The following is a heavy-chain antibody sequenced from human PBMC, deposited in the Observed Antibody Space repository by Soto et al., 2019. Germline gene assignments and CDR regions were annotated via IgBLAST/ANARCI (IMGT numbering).Heavy chain of an antibody. CDR3: ARDPTVVTYYYYGMDV. CDR1: GGSVSSGSYY. CDR2: IYYSGST. Sequence: KTSETLSLTCTVSGGSVSSGSYYWSWIRQPPGKGLEWIGYIYYSGSTNYNPSLKSRVTISVDTSKNQFSLKLSSVTAADTAVYYCARDPTVVTYYYYGMDVWGQGTTVTVSS. V-gene: IGHV4-61*01. D-gene: IGHD4-17*01. J-gene: IGHJ6*02.